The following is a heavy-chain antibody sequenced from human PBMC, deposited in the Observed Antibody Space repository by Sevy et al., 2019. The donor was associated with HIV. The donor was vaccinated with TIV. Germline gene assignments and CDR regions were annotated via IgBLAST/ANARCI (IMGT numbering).Heavy chain of an antibody. V-gene: IGHV3-30-3*01. CDR2: ISYDGINT. CDR3: ARGSRSLWFGETFDS. J-gene: IGHJ4*02. Sequence: GGSLRLSCSASGFTFTTYPTHWVRQAPGKGLEWVAVISYDGINTYYADSVKGRFTISRDNSRNTLYLQVNSLRAEDTAIYYCARGSRSLWFGETFDSWGQGTLVTVSS. CDR1: GFTFTTYP. D-gene: IGHD3-10*01.